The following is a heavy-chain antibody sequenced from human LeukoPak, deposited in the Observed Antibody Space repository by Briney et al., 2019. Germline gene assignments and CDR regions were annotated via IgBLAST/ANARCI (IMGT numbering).Heavy chain of an antibody. CDR2: IYYSGST. J-gene: IGHJ4*02. D-gene: IGHD3-22*01. Sequence: SETLSLTCTVSGGSISSSSYYWGWIRQPPGKGLEWIGSIYYSGSTYYNPSLKSRVTISVDTSKNQFSLKLSSVTAADTAVYYCASLAQTTMIVVAINDYWGQGTLVTVSS. V-gene: IGHV4-39*01. CDR1: GGSISSSSYY. CDR3: ASLAQTTMIVVAINDY.